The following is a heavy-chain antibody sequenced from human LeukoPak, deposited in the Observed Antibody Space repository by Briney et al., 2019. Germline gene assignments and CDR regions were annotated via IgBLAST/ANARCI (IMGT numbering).Heavy chain of an antibody. V-gene: IGHV4-59*12. J-gene: IGHJ4*02. Sequence: PSETLSLTCTVSGGSISSYYWSWIRQPPGKGLEWIGYIYDSGSTNYNPSLKSPVTISVDTSKNQFSLRLNSVTAADTAVYFCARGQKYSYGYTVTELGSGYFDYWGQGTLVTVSS. CDR3: ARGQKYSYGYTVTELGSGYFDY. D-gene: IGHD5-18*01. CDR1: GGSISSYY. CDR2: IYDSGST.